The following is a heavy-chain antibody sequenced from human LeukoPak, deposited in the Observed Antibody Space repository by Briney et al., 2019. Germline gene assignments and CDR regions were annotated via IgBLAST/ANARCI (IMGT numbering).Heavy chain of an antibody. CDR3: ASNYYDSSGYHEYFQH. CDR1: GGSISSGGYY. J-gene: IGHJ1*01. V-gene: IGHV4-31*03. Sequence: PSETLSLTCTVSGGSISSGGYYWSWIRQHPGKGLEGIGYIYYSGSTYYNPSLKSRVTISVDTSKNQFSLKLSSVTAADTAVYYCASNYYDSSGYHEYFQHWGQGTLVTVSS. CDR2: IYYSGST. D-gene: IGHD3-22*01.